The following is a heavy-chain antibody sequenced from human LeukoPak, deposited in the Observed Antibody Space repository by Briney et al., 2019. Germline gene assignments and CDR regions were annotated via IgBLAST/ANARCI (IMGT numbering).Heavy chain of an antibody. V-gene: IGHV1-8*01. CDR3: ARLVLGFFVSWFDP. CDR2: MNPNSGNT. J-gene: IGHJ5*02. Sequence: GASVKVSCKASGYTFTSYDINWVRQATGQGLEWMGWMNPNSGNTGYAQKFQGRVTMTRNTSISTAYMELSSLRSEDTAVYYCARLVLGFFVSWFDPWGQGTLVTVSS. CDR1: GYTFTSYD. D-gene: IGHD3-3*01.